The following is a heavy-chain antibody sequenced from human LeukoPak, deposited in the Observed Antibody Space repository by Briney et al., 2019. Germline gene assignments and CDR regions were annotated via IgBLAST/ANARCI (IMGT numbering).Heavy chain of an antibody. J-gene: IGHJ3*02. V-gene: IGHV3-64*01. CDR3: AKVISQDTATPPAFDI. CDR2: ISSNGGST. D-gene: IGHD5-18*01. Sequence: GGSLRLSCAASGFTFSSYAMHWVRQAPGKGLEYVSAISSNGGSTYYANSVKGRFTISRDNPKNTLYLQMNSLRAEDTAVYYCAKVISQDTATPPAFDIWGQGTMVTVSS. CDR1: GFTFSSYA.